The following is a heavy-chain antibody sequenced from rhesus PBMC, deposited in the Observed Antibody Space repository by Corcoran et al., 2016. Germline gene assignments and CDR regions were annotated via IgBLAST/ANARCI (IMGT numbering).Heavy chain of an antibody. V-gene: IGHV4-160*01. CDR2: IYVSSGST. CDR1: GGSIRSNY. D-gene: IGHD3-34*01. Sequence: QVQLQESGTELVKHSETLSLTCAVSGGSIRSNYWSWLRQPPGQGLAWIGYIYVSSGSTYYNPSLNSRATISTDTSKNQFSLKLSSVTAADTAVYYFARSSYWGDYLDYWGQGVLVTVSS. J-gene: IGHJ4*01. CDR3: ARSSYWGDYLDY.